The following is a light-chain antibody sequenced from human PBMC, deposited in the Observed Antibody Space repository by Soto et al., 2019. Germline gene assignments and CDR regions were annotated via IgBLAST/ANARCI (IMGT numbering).Light chain of an antibody. J-gene: IGKJ1*01. CDR3: LQYYSYPHT. CDR2: AAS. V-gene: IGKV1-8*01. CDR1: QGISSY. Sequence: AIRMTQSPSSFSASTGDRVTITCRASQGISSYLAWYQQKPGKAPKLLIYAASTLQSGVPSRFSGSGSGTDFTLTISGLQSEDFATYYCLQYYSYPHTFGQGTKVEIK.